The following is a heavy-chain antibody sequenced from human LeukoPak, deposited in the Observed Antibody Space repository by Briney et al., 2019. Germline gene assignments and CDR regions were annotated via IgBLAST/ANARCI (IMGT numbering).Heavy chain of an antibody. CDR2: ISSSSSYI. J-gene: IGHJ5*02. CDR3: AGSIVVVPAAEYWFDP. Sequence: GGSLRLSCAASGFTFSSYSMNWVRRAPGKGLEWVSSISSSSSYIYYADSVKGRFTISRDNAKNSLYLQMNSLRAEDTAVYYCAGSIVVVPAAEYWFDPWGQGTLVTVSS. CDR1: GFTFSSYS. V-gene: IGHV3-21*01. D-gene: IGHD2-2*01.